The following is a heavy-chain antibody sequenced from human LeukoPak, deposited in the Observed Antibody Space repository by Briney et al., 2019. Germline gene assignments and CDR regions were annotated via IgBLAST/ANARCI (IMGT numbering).Heavy chain of an antibody. J-gene: IGHJ4*02. CDR2: IIPILGIA. V-gene: IGHV1-69*04. CDR1: GGTFSSYT. CDR3: ARDRGAYYDSSGYSTPHY. D-gene: IGHD3-22*01. Sequence: RSSVKVSCKASGGTFSSYTISWVRQAPGQGLEWMGRIIPILGIANYAQKFQGRVTITADKSTSTAYMELSSLRSEDTAVYYCARDRGAYYDSSGYSTPHYWGQGTLVTVSS.